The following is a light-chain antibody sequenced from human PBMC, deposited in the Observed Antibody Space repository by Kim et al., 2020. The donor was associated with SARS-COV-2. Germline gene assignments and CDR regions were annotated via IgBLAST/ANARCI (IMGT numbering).Light chain of an antibody. CDR2: GKN. V-gene: IGLV3-19*01. Sequence: SSELTQDPAVSVALGQTVRITCQGDSLRSYYASWYQQKPGQAPVLVIYGKNNRPSGIPDRFSGSSSGNTASLTITGAQAEDEAHYYCNSRDSSGTHVVFG. CDR1: SLRSYY. J-gene: IGLJ2*01. CDR3: NSRDSSGTHVV.